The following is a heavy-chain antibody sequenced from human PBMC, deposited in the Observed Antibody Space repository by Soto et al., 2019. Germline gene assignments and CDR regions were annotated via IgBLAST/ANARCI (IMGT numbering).Heavy chain of an antibody. D-gene: IGHD5-18*01. CDR2: ISAYNGTT. CDR3: ASTWIQLWFSSYYYGTDV. CDR1: GYTFTSYG. V-gene: IGHV1-18*01. Sequence: GASVKVSCKASGYTFTSYGISWVRQAPGQGLEWMGGISAYNGTTNYAQKLQGRVTMTTDTSTSTAYMELRSLRSEDTAVYYCASTWIQLWFSSYYYGTDVWGQGTTVTVSS. J-gene: IGHJ6*02.